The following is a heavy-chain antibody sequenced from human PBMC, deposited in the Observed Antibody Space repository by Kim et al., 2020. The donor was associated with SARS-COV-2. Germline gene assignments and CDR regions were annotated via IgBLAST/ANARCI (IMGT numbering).Heavy chain of an antibody. D-gene: IGHD3-22*01. CDR3: ARVIRDYYDSSGSDY. Sequence: DSVKGRFTIARDNAKNSLYQQMNSLRAEDTAVYYCARVIRDYYDSSGSDYWGQGTLVTVSS. J-gene: IGHJ4*02. V-gene: IGHV3-11*01.